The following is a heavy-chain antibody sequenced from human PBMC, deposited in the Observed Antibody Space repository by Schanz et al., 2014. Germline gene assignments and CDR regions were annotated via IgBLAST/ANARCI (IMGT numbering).Heavy chain of an antibody. D-gene: IGHD3-10*01. V-gene: IGHV1-2*02. J-gene: IGHJ5*02. CDR3: AREGTVIRGLSGWFDP. Sequence: QVLLVQSGAEVKKPGASVKVSCKASGYRFIGHHMHWVRQAPGQGLEWMGWINPNSGDRNYAQKFQGRVTMTRDTSISTVYMELSRLRSDDTAVYYCAREGTVIRGLSGWFDPWGQGTLVTVSS. CDR2: INPNSGDR. CDR1: GYRFIGHH.